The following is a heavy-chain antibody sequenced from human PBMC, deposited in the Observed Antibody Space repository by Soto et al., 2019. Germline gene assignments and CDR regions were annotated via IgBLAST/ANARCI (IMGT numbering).Heavy chain of an antibody. V-gene: IGHV1-69*06. CDR1: GGTFSSYA. CDR3: ARRDVVVPAHLFDN. J-gene: IGHJ3*02. Sequence: QVQLVQSGAEVKKPGSSVKVSCKASGGTFSSYAISWVRQAPGQGRAWVGGIIPIIGTANYAQKFQGRVTITADTSTSTAYMELSSLRSEDTAVYYCARRDVVVPAHLFDNWGQGTMVTVSS. CDR2: IIPIIGTA. D-gene: IGHD2-2*01.